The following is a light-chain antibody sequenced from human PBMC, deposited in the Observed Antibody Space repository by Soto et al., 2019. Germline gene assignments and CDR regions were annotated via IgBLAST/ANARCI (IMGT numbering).Light chain of an antibody. V-gene: IGKV3-20*01. J-gene: IGKJ1*01. CDR1: QSVSSSY. CDR2: RAS. CDR3: QQYGSSPWT. Sequence: EIVWTQCPGTLSLSPGERATLSCRASQSVSSSYLAWYQQKPGQAPRLLIYRASSRATGIPDRFSGSGSGTDFTLTISRLEPEDFAVYYCQQYGSSPWTFGQGTKVEIK.